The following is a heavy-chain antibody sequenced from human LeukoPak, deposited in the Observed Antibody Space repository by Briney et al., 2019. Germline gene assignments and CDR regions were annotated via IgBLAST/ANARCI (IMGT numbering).Heavy chain of an antibody. D-gene: IGHD3-3*01. CDR1: GFTFSSYS. CDR2: ISSSSYI. CDR3: ASLYDFWSGYDYGMDV. J-gene: IGHJ6*02. V-gene: IGHV3-21*01. Sequence: AGGSLRLSCAASGFTFSSYSMNWVRQAPGKGLEWVSSISSSSYIYYADSMKGRFTISRDNAKNSLYLQMNSLRAEDTAVYYCASLYDFWSGYDYGMDVWGQGTTVTVSS.